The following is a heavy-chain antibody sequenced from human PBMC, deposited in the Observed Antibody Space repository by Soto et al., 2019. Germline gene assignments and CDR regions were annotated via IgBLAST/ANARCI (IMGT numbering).Heavy chain of an antibody. Sequence: EVQLVDSGGRLVQPGGSLRLSCAASGFMFSAYWMSWVRQDPGKGLEWVATISGGASDKFYVDSVKGPFTISRDDSKNTLYLQMNSLRDEDTAVYYCVREDWHRFDSWGQGTLVTVSS. CDR3: VREDWHRFDS. J-gene: IGHJ4*02. D-gene: IGHD2-21*01. CDR1: GFMFSAYW. V-gene: IGHV3-7*01. CDR2: ISGGASDK.